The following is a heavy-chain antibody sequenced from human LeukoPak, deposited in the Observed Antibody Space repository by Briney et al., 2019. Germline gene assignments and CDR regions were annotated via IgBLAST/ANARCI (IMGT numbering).Heavy chain of an antibody. Sequence: GGSLRLSCAASGFTFSDYYMSWIRQAPGKGLEWVSYFSSSGSTIYYADSVKGRFTISRDNAKNSLYLQMNSLRAEDTAVYYCARPLVCSGWFRDYYYGMDVWGQGTTVTVSS. V-gene: IGHV3-11*01. CDR2: FSSSGSTI. D-gene: IGHD6-19*01. CDR3: ARPLVCSGWFRDYYYGMDV. CDR1: GFTFSDYY. J-gene: IGHJ6*02.